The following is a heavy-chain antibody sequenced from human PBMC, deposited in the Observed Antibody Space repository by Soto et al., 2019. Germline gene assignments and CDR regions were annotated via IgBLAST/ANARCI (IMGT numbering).Heavy chain of an antibody. D-gene: IGHD3-3*01. V-gene: IGHV1-46*01. J-gene: IGHJ4*02. CDR1: GYTFTSYY. CDR2: INPSGGST. Sequence: QVQLVQSGAEVKKPGASVKVSCKASGYTFTSYYMHWVRQAPVQGLEWMGIINPSGGSTSYAQKFQGRVTMTRDTSTSTVYMELSSLRSEDTAVYYCASDITIFGVVRYWGQGTLVTVSS. CDR3: ASDITIFGVVRY.